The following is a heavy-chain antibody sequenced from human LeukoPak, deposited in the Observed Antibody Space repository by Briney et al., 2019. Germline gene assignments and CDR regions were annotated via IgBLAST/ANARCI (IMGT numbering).Heavy chain of an antibody. D-gene: IGHD6-13*01. J-gene: IGHJ4*02. Sequence: GSVKVSCKASGYTFTSYGISWVRQAPGQGLEWMGWISACNGNTNYAQKLQGRVTMTTDTSTSTAYMELRSLRSDDTAVYYCARGEGIAAAAPFDYWGQGTLVTVSS. CDR1: GYTFTSYG. V-gene: IGHV1-18*01. CDR3: ARGEGIAAAAPFDY. CDR2: ISACNGNT.